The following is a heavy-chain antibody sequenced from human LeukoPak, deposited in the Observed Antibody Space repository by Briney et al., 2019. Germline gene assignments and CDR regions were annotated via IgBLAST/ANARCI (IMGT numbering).Heavy chain of an antibody. V-gene: IGHV4-59*01. D-gene: IGHD3-22*01. J-gene: IGHJ4*02. CDR2: IYYSGST. Sequence: SETLSLTCTVSGDSSTTYYWSWIRQTPGKGLELIGYIYYSGSTNYNPSLKSRVTISIDKSKNQFSLSLSSVTAADTAMYYCARRVSSGYYYFDYWGQRTLVTISS. CDR3: ARRVSSGYYYFDY. CDR1: GDSSTTYY.